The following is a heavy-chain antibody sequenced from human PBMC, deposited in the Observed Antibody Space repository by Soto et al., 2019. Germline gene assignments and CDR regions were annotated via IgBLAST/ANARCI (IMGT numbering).Heavy chain of an antibody. CDR2: ISSSGSTI. V-gene: IGHV3-11*01. Sequence: PGGSLRLSCAASGFTFSDYYMSWIRQAPGKGLEWVSYISSSGSTIYYADSVKGRFTISRDNAKDSLYLQMNSLRAEDTAVYYCARDHGTGGYSYGYVDYYYGMDVWRQGTTVTVSS. CDR1: GFTFSDYY. CDR3: ARDHGTGGYSYGYVDYYYGMDV. J-gene: IGHJ6*02. D-gene: IGHD5-18*01.